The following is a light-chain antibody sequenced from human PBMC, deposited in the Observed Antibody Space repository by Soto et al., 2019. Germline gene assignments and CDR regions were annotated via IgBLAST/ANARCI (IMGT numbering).Light chain of an antibody. CDR1: SGHSSYA. CDR3: QTWDTGSVI. V-gene: IGLV4-69*01. CDR2: LNSDGSH. Sequence: QPVLTQSPSASASLGASVKFTCTLSSGHSSYAIAWHQQQPEKGLRYLMKLNSDGSHNKGDGIPDRFSGSSSGAERYLTISSLQSEDEADYYCQTWDTGSVIFGGGTKLTVL. J-gene: IGLJ2*01.